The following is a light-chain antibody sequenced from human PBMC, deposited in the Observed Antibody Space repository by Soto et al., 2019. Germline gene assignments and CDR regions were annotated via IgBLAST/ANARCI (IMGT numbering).Light chain of an antibody. J-gene: IGLJ1*01. CDR3: SSYTSTSTLFV. V-gene: IGLV2-14*01. CDR1: SSDVGGFDY. CDR2: EVT. Sequence: QSALTQPASVSGSPGQSITISCTGTSSDVGGFDYVSWYQQHPGKAPKVLVYEVTNRPSGVSNRFSGSKSGNTASLTISGLQAEDEADYYCSSYTSTSTLFVFGPGTKLTVL.